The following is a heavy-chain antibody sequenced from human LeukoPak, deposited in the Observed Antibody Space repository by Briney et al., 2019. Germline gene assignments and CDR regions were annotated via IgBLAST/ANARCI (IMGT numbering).Heavy chain of an antibody. CDR1: GFTFSSYA. J-gene: IGHJ3*02. D-gene: IGHD3-16*01. CDR3: ARDHVMEDAFDI. V-gene: IGHV3-30-3*01. CDR2: ISYDGSNK. Sequence: GGSLRLSYAASGFTFSSYAMHWVRQAPGKGLEWVAVISYDGSNKYYADSVKGRFTISRDNSKNTLYLQMNSLRAEDTAVYYCARDHVMEDAFDIWGQGTMVTVSS.